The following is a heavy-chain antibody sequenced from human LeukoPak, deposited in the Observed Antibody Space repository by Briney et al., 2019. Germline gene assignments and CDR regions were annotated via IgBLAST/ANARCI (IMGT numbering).Heavy chain of an antibody. D-gene: IGHD6-13*01. CDR1: GFTFSSYA. V-gene: IGHV3-23*01. J-gene: IGHJ4*02. Sequence: GGSLRLSRAASGFTFSSYAMTWVRQTPEKGLQWVSAISGAGGNTYYADSVKGRFTISRDNSKNTLYLQLNSLRAEDTAIYYCAKQRQLIRGGVDYWGQGTQVTVSS. CDR3: AKQRQLIRGGVDY. CDR2: ISGAGGNT.